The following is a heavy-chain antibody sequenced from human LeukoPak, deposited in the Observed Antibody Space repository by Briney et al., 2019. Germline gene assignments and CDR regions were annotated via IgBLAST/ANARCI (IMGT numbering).Heavy chain of an antibody. J-gene: IGHJ4*02. V-gene: IGHV4-34*01. CDR2: INHSGST. CDR3: GRGPIDDGGVIAI. CDR1: GGSFSGYY. D-gene: IGHD3-16*02. Sequence: SETLSLTCAVYGGSFSGYYWGWIRQPPGKGLEWIGEINHSGSTNYNPSLKSRVTISVDTSKNQFSLKLSSVTAADTAVYYCGRGPIDDGGVIAIWGQGTLVTVSS.